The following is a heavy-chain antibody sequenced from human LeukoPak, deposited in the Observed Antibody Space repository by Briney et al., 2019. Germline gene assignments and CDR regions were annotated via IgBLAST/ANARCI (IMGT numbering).Heavy chain of an antibody. V-gene: IGHV3-23*01. Sequence: GGSLRLSCTASGFTFSTYSMSWVRLAPGKGLEWVSAISGSGGTTYYADSVKGRFTISRDNSNNTLYLQMNSLRAEDTAVYYCATRGSYYYFDFWGQGSLVTVSS. CDR3: ATRGSYYYFDF. CDR1: GFTFSTYS. CDR2: ISGSGGTT. D-gene: IGHD1-26*01. J-gene: IGHJ4*02.